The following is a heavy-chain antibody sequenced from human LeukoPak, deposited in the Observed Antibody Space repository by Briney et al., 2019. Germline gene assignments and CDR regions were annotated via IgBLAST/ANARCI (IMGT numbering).Heavy chain of an antibody. V-gene: IGHV1-24*01. D-gene: IGHD1-20*01. J-gene: IGHJ6*03. CDR3: ATALTITGTPNYYYYMDV. Sequence: ASVTVSFKVSGYTLTELLMHWGPQAPGKGLGGVGDFDHEDGETIYAQKFHGRVTMTEHTSTDTAYMELSSLRSEDTAVYYCATALTITGTPNYYYYMDVWGKGTMVTVSS. CDR2: FDHEDGET. CDR1: GYTLTELL.